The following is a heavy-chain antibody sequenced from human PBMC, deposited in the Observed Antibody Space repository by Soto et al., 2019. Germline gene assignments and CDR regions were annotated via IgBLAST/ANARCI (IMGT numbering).Heavy chain of an antibody. D-gene: IGHD2-15*01. V-gene: IGHV4-4*02. Sequence: QVQLQESGPGLVKPSGTLSLTCAVSGVSITSHDWWTWVRQPPGKGLEWIGESHQSGKTNYNSSLGRGVAISVDKSNTHFSLKLPSGTVADTAMYYFGTRESCRFYWGQGTLVTVSS. CDR1: GVSITSHDW. CDR3: GTRESCRFY. J-gene: IGHJ4*02. CDR2: SHQSGKT.